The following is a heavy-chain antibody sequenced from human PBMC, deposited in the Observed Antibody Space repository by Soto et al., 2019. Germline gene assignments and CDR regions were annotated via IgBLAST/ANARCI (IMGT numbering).Heavy chain of an antibody. Sequence: QVQLVQSGAEEKKPGASVKVSCKASGYTFTSYAMHWVRQAPGQRLEWMGWINAGNGNTKYSQKFQGRGTITRDTTGSTAYKELGSLRSEDTAVDYCARTPGGSSSFVDYWGQGTLVTVSS. D-gene: IGHD6-6*01. CDR1: GYTFTSYA. V-gene: IGHV1-3*05. CDR2: INAGNGNT. J-gene: IGHJ4*02. CDR3: ARTPGGSSSFVDY.